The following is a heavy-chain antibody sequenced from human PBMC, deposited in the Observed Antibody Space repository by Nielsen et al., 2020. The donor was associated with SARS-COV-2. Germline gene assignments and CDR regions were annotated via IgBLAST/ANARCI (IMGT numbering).Heavy chain of an antibody. V-gene: IGHV3-13*04. CDR3: ARDWWQQLNPFGMDV. Sequence: GGSLRLSCAASGFTFSSYDMHWVRQATGKGLEWVSAIGTAGDTYYPGSVKGRFTISRENAKNSLYLQMNSLRAGDTAVYYCARDWWQQLNPFGMDVWGQGTTVTVSS. CDR1: GFTFSSYD. J-gene: IGHJ6*02. CDR2: IGTAGDT. D-gene: IGHD6-13*01.